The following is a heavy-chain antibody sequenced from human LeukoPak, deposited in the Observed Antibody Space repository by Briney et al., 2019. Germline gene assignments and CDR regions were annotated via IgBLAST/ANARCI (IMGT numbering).Heavy chain of an antibody. CDR3: VRDAYWASDY. J-gene: IGHJ4*02. V-gene: IGHV3-48*02. D-gene: IGHD3-16*01. CDR2: IKTSGNIM. CDR1: GFTFSTYH. Sequence: GGSLRLSCAASGFTFSTYHMNWVRQAPGKGLEWISNIKTSGNIMFYADSVKGRFTISRDNAENSLFLQMNSLRDEDSAVYYCVRDAYWASDYWGQGTLVTVSS.